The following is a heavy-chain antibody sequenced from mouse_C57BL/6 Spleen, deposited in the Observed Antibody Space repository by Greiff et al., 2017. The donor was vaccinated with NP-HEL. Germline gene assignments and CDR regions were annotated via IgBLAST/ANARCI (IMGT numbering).Heavy chain of an antibody. CDR3: ARGDYYGSSYPFAY. D-gene: IGHD1-1*01. CDR1: GYAFSSSW. Sequence: VQLQQSGPELVKPGASVKISCKASGYAFSSSWMNWVKQRPGKGLEWIGRIYPGDGDTNYNGKFKGKATLTADKSSSTAYMQLSSLTSEDSAVYCWARGDYYGSSYPFAYWGQGTLVTVSA. V-gene: IGHV1-82*01. CDR2: IYPGDGDT. J-gene: IGHJ3*01.